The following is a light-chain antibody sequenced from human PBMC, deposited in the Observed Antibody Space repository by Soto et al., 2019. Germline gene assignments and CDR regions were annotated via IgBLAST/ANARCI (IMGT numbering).Light chain of an antibody. J-gene: IGKJ5*01. CDR3: QQAASFPIT. V-gene: IGKV1-39*01. CDR1: QDISDY. CDR2: TGS. Sequence: DIQMTQSPSSLSASVGDRLTITCGASQDISDYLNWYQQKPGTAPNLLIYTGSSLQSGVPSRFSGSGSGTDFILTINSLQPEDFATYYCQQAASFPITFGQGTRLEIK.